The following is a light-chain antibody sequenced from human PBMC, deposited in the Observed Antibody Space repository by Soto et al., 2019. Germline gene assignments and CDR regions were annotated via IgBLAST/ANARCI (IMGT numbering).Light chain of an antibody. CDR1: QSVSSY. Sequence: EIVLTQSPATLSLSPGERATLSCRASQSVSSYLAWYQQKPGRAPRLLIYDASNRATGIPARFSGSGSGTDFTLTIISLEPEYFAVYYCQQRSNWWTFAQEPKVDIK. J-gene: IGKJ1*01. CDR2: DAS. V-gene: IGKV3-11*01. CDR3: QQRSNWWT.